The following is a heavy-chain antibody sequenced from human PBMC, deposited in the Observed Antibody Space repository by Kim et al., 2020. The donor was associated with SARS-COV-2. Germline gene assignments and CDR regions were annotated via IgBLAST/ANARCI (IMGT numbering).Heavy chain of an antibody. V-gene: IGHV1-2*02. J-gene: IGHJ4*02. D-gene: IGHD6-19*01. CDR3: ARDLRSSGWQEGFDY. Sequence: KFQGRVTMTRDTSISTAYMELSRLRSDDTAVYYCARDLRSSGWQEGFDYWGQGTLVTVSS.